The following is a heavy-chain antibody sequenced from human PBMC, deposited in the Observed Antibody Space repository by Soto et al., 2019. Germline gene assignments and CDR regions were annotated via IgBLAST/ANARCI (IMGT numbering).Heavy chain of an antibody. CDR1: GFTFSSYA. D-gene: IGHD5-18*01. J-gene: IGHJ4*02. V-gene: IGHV3-30-3*01. CDR2: ISYDGSNK. CDR3: AREQYSYGLFDY. Sequence: HPGGSLRLSCAASGFTFSSYAMHWVRQAPGKGLEWVAVISYDGSNKYYADSVKGRFTISRDNSKNTLYLQMNSLRAEDTAVYYCAREQYSYGLFDYWGQGTLVTVSS.